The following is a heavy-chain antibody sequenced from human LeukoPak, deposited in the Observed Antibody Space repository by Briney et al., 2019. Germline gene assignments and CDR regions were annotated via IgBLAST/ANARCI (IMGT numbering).Heavy chain of an antibody. D-gene: IGHD3-10*01. CDR3: ARDRYYGSGTPTLYYYYMDV. V-gene: IGHV1-69*13. CDR2: IIPFFGTA. CDR1: GCTFSSYA. Sequence: GASVKVSCKSSGCTFSSYAISWVRQAPGQGLEWMGGIIPFFGTANYAQKFQGRVTITADESTSTAYMELSSLRSEDTAVYYCARDRYYGSGTPTLYYYYMDVWGKGTTVTISS. J-gene: IGHJ6*03.